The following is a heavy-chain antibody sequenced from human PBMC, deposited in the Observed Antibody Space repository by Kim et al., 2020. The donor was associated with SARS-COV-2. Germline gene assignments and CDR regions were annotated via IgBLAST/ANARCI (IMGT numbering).Heavy chain of an antibody. CDR1: GFTFSSYS. Sequence: GGSLRLSCAASGFTFSSYSMNWVRQAPGKGLEWVSYISSSSSTIYYADSVKGRFTISRDNAKNSLYLQMNSLRAEDTAVYYCARVVVTMIVVDYYFDYWGQGTLVTVSS. CDR2: ISSSSSTI. CDR3: ARVVVTMIVVDYYFDY. D-gene: IGHD3-22*01. J-gene: IGHJ4*02. V-gene: IGHV3-48*04.